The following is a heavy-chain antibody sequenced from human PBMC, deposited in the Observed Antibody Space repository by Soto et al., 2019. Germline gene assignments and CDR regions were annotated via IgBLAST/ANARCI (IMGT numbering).Heavy chain of an antibody. V-gene: IGHV3-74*01. CDR1: GFSVSNYW. D-gene: IGHD3-3*01. J-gene: IGHJ6*02. Sequence: GGSLRLSCAASGFSVSNYWMNWVRQAPGKGLVWVSHIKSDGTTSYADSVEGRFTVSRDDAEDTFYLQMSGLRAEDTAVYYCAKDRGEEGLKFLEWFGGRRVWGHGTTVTVAS. CDR3: AKDRGEEGLKFLEWFGGRRV. CDR2: IKSDGTT.